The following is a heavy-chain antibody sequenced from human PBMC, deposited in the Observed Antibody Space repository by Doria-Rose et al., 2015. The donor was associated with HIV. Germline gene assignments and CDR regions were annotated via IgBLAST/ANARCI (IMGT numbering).Heavy chain of an antibody. J-gene: IGHJ4*02. CDR1: GVSLSSPGMG. Sequence: SGPVLVKPTETLTLTCTVSGVSLSSPGMGVSWIRQPPGKALVWLANIFSDDERSYKTSLKSRLTISRGTSKSQVVLTMTDMGPVDTATYYCARIKSSRWYHKYYFDFWGQGTLVIVSA. CDR3: ARIKSSRWYHKYYFDF. V-gene: IGHV2-26*01. CDR2: IFSDDER. D-gene: IGHD6-13*01.